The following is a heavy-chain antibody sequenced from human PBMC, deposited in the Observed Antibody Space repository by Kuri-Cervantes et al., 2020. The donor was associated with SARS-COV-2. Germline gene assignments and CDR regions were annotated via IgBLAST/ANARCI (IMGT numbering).Heavy chain of an antibody. CDR2: LDTSGST. CDR3: ARDHLLNAVTQSKALWFGEYEVYWFDP. V-gene: IGHV4-61*09. J-gene: IGHJ5*02. CDR1: GVSVAGGTYY. D-gene: IGHD3-10*01. Sequence: LRLSCAVSGVSVAGGTYYWAWIRQPAGKGLEWIGHLDTSGSTTYNPSLESRVTISLDTSNNQVSLRLTSATAADTAVYYCARDHLLNAVTQSKALWFGEYEVYWFDPWGQGTLVTVSS.